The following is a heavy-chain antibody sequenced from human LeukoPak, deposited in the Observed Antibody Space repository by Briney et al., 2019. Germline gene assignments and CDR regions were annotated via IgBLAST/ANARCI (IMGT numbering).Heavy chain of an antibody. Sequence: PGGSLRLSCAAYGFTFSSYSMNWVRQAPGKGLEWVSSISSSSSYIYYADSVKGRFTISRDNAKNSLYLQMNSLRAEDTAVYYCARDFSNYYGSGSYPNWFDPWGQGTLVTVSS. J-gene: IGHJ5*02. V-gene: IGHV3-21*01. D-gene: IGHD3-10*01. CDR1: GFTFSSYS. CDR3: ARDFSNYYGSGSYPNWFDP. CDR2: ISSSSSYI.